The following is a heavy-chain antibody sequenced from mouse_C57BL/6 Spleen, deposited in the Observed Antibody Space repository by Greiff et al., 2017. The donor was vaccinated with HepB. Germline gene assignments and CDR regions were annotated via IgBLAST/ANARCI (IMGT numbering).Heavy chain of an antibody. CDR2: IDPNSGGT. CDR1: GYTFTSYW. CDR3: ARSAMNTAAFDC. D-gene: IGHD2-4*01. V-gene: IGHV1-72*01. J-gene: IGHJ2*01. Sequence: QVQLQQSGAEPVKPGASVKLSCKASGYTFTSYWMHWVKQRSGLGLERIGRIDPNSGGTKYNEKFKSKSTLTVDKPSSTAYMQLSSLTSEDSAVYYCARSAMNTAAFDCWGQGTTLAVSS.